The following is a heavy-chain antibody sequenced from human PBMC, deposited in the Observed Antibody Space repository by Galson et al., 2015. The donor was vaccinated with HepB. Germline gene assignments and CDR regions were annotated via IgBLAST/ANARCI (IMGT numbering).Heavy chain of an antibody. Sequence: SLRLSCAASGFTFSSYAMHWVRQAPGKGLEWVAVISYDGSNKYYADSVKGRFTISRDNSKNTLYLQMNSLRAEDTAVYYCARHLRIGSSWSLPNSFDYWGQGTLVTVSS. CDR1: GFTFSSYA. CDR3: ARHLRIGSSWSLPNSFDY. D-gene: IGHD6-13*01. V-gene: IGHV3-30*04. J-gene: IGHJ4*02. CDR2: ISYDGSNK.